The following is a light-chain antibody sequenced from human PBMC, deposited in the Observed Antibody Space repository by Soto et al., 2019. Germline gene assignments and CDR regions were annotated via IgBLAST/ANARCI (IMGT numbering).Light chain of an antibody. CDR2: GAS. Sequence: EIVLTQSPGTLSLSPGERATLSCRASQSVSSSYLAWYQQKPGQAPRLLIYGASSRATGIPDRFSGSGSGTDFTLTISRLEPEDCAVYYCQHYGSSPFTCGPGTKVDIK. CDR3: QHYGSSPFT. V-gene: IGKV3-20*01. J-gene: IGKJ3*01. CDR1: QSVSSSY.